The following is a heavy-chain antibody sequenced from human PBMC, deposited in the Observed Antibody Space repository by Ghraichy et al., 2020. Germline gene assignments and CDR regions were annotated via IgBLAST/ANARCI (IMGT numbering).Heavy chain of an antibody. J-gene: IGHJ4*02. CDR3: TRSNGWLIDY. Sequence: GGSLRLSCAASGFTFRTYWMNWVRQAPGKGLEWVAIIKQDGSEKYYADSVKGRFSISRDNAKNSLYLQMNNLRADDTAVYYCTRSNGWLIDYWGLGSLVTVSS. CDR1: GFTFRTYW. CDR2: IKQDGSEK. D-gene: IGHD6-19*01. V-gene: IGHV3-7*03.